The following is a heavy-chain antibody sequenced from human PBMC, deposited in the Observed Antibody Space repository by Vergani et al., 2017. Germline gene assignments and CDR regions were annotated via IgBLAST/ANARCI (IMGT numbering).Heavy chain of an antibody. CDR3: TRHSTVDWQVKVGCIDP. Sequence: QLQLQESGPGLVKPSATLSLTCSVSGSSIRSSNYYWGWIRQPTGKGLEWIASIYYSGSTYYNPSMKSRVTISVDTYKNQFSLKLSCVTAAETAVYFCTRHSTVDWQVKVGCIDPWGKGILVTVS. D-gene: IGHD4-11*01. CDR1: GSSIRSSNYY. V-gene: IGHV4-39*01. CDR2: IYYSGST. J-gene: IGHJ5*02.